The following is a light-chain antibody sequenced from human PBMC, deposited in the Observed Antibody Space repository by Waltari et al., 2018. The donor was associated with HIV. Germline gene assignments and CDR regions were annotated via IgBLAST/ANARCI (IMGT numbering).Light chain of an antibody. V-gene: IGLV2-14*03. CDR2: DVY. J-gene: IGLJ1*01. Sequence: QSALTQPASVAGSPGQSITIPCTGTRRAVGDFDYVSWYQQHPGKAPKLIIYDVYNRPSGISDRFSGSKSANTASLTISGLQAADEGDYYCSSYTSSNILYVFGTGTKVIVL. CDR3: SSYTSSNILYV. CDR1: RRAVGDFDY.